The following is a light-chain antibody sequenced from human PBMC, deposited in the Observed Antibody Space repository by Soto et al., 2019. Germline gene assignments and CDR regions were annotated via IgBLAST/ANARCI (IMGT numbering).Light chain of an antibody. CDR1: SSNIGSNT. J-gene: IGLJ2*01. CDR2: SYN. V-gene: IGLV1-44*01. CDR3: AAWDDSLNGVV. Sequence: QSALTQPPSASGTPGQRVTMSCSGSSSNIGSNTVNWYQQLPGTAPKLLIYSYNQRPSGVPDRFSGSKSGTSASLAISGLQSEDEADYYCAAWDDSLNGVVFGGGTKLTVL.